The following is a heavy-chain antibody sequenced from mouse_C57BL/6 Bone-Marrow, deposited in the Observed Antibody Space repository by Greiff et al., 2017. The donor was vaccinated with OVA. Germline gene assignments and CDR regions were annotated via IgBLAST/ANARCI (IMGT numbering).Heavy chain of an antibody. V-gene: IGHV7-1*01. D-gene: IGHD1-1*01. CDR2: SRNKANDYTT. J-gene: IGHJ1*03. CDR1: GFTFSDFY. Sequence: EVKVVESGGGLVQSGRSLRLSCATSGFTFSDFYMEWVRQAPGKGLEWIAASRNKANDYTTEYSASVKGRFIVSRDTSQSILYLQMNALRAEYTAIYYCARDADYYVSSHWYFDVWGTGTTVTVSS. CDR3: ARDADYYVSSHWYFDV.